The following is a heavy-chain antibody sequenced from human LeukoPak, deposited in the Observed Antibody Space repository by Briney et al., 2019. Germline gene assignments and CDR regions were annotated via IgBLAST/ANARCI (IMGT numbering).Heavy chain of an antibody. CDR3: STGWGFDL. V-gene: IGHV3-15*01. Sequence: GGSLRLSCAGSGFTFSNAWMSWVRQAPGKGLEWVGRIKSKPDGGTTDYAAPVKGRFTISRDDSKETVFLQMNSLKIEDTAIYYCSTGWGFDLWGRGALDTVSS. CDR2: IKSKPDGGTT. J-gene: IGHJ2*01. D-gene: IGHD7-27*01. CDR1: GFTFSNAW.